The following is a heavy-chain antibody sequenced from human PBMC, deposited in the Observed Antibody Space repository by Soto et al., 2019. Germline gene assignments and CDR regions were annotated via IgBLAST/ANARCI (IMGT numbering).Heavy chain of an antibody. CDR3: ARGRGSRGWLLLKYNWFDP. Sequence: QVQLVQSGAEVKKPGASVKVSCKASGYTFTSYDINWVRQATGQGLEWMGWMNPNSGNTGYAQKFQGRVTMTRNTSISTAYMELSSLRSEDTAVYYCARGRGSRGWLLLKYNWFDPWGQGTLVTVSS. D-gene: IGHD2-21*01. CDR2: MNPNSGNT. CDR1: GYTFTSYD. J-gene: IGHJ5*02. V-gene: IGHV1-8*01.